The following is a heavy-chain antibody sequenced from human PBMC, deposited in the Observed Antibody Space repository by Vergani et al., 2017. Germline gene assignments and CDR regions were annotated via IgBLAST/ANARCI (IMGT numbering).Heavy chain of an antibody. CDR3: ARVVVPAAIPNWFDP. CDR1: GYTFTTYA. J-gene: IGHJ5*02. D-gene: IGHD2-2*01. CDR2: INAGNGYT. Sequence: QVQLVQSGAEVKKPGASVKVSCKASGYTFTTYAMHWVRQAPGQRLEWMGWINAGNGYTKYSQKFQGRVTIAMDTSASTAYMELSSLRSDDTAVYYCARVVVPAAIPNWFDPWGQGTLVTVSS. V-gene: IGHV1-3*01.